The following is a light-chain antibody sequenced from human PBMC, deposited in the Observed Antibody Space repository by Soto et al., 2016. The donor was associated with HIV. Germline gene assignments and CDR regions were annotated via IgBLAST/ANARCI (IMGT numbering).Light chain of an antibody. V-gene: IGKV1-5*03. CDR1: QSVSVW. CDR3: QQSYSTPLT. Sequence: DIQMTQFPSTLSASIGDRVTITCRASQSVSVWLAWYQQKPGKAPNLLIFKTSTLEIGVPSRFSGSASGTDFSLTISNLQPEDFATYYCQQSYSTPLTFGQGTRLEI. CDR2: KTS. J-gene: IGKJ5*01.